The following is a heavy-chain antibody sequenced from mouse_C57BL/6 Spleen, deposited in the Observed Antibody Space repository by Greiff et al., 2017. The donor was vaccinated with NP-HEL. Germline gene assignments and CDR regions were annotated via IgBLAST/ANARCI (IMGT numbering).Heavy chain of an antibody. D-gene: IGHD2-4*01. V-gene: IGHV1-18*01. CDR2: INPNNGGT. Sequence: EVQLVESGPELVKPGASVKIPCKASGYTFTDYNMDWVKQSHGKSLEWIGDINPNNGGTIYNQKFKGKATLTVDKSSSTAYMELRSLTSEDTAVYYCARSRGGYYDYERGNAMDYWGQGTSVTVSS. CDR3: ARSRGGYYDYERGNAMDY. J-gene: IGHJ4*01. CDR1: GYTFTDYN.